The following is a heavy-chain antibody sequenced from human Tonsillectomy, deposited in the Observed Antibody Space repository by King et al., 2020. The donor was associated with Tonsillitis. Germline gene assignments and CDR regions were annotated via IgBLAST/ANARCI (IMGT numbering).Heavy chain of an antibody. V-gene: IGHV3-21*01. Sequence: QLVQSGGGLVNPGGSLRLSCAASGFTFSSYNMNWVRQAPGKGLEWVSSISSSSTYINYADSMKGRFTISRDKPKNSLYLQMNSLRAEDTAVYYCARGTTTVTPLYYFDYWGQGTLVTVSS. CDR3: ARGTTTVTPLYYFDY. D-gene: IGHD4-17*01. CDR2: ISSSSTYI. J-gene: IGHJ4*02. CDR1: GFTFSSYN.